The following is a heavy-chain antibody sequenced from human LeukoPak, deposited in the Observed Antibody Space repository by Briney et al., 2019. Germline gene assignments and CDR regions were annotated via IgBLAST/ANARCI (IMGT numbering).Heavy chain of an antibody. Sequence: GGSLRLSCAASGFTFSSYGMSWVRQAPGKGLEWVSAISGSAVSTYYADSVKGRFTISRDNAKNSLYLQINSLRAEDTAIYYCARRGYYDSSGYDYWGQETLVTVSS. V-gene: IGHV3-23*01. CDR3: ARRGYYDSSGYDY. J-gene: IGHJ4*02. CDR2: ISGSAVST. D-gene: IGHD3-22*01. CDR1: GFTFSSYG.